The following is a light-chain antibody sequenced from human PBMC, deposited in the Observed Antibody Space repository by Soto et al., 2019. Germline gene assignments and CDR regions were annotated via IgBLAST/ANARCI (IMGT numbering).Light chain of an antibody. CDR3: QQSYTTASIT. CDR1: QSISRN. Sequence: DIQMTQSPSSLSASVGDRVTITCRASQSISRNLNWYQRKPGKAPKLLIYAASSLQNGVPSRFSGGGSGTDFTLSISSLQPEDFGTYYCQQSYTTASITFGQGTRLEIK. V-gene: IGKV1-39*01. CDR2: AAS. J-gene: IGKJ5*01.